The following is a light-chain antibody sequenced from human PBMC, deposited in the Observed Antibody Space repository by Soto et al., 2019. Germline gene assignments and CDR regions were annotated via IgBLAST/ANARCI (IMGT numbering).Light chain of an antibody. CDR2: GAS. V-gene: IGKV3-20*01. CDR3: QKYGGPPYT. Sequence: EIVLTQSPGTLSLSPGERAALSCRASQNDGASYIAWYQQKPGQAPRLLMYGASRRATGIADRFSGSGSGTDFTLTITRLEPEDFAVYYCQKYGGPPYTFGQGTKLEI. CDR1: QNDGASY. J-gene: IGKJ2*01.